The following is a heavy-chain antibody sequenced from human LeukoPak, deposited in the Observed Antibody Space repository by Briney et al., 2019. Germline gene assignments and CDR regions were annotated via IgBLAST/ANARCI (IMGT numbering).Heavy chain of an antibody. Sequence: SETLSLTCTVSGGSISSYYWSWIRQPAGKGLEWIGRIYTSGSTNYNPSLKSRVTMSVDTSKNQFSLKLSSVTAADTAVYYCARDRYYYDSSGYSTFDYWGQGTLVTVSS. CDR1: GGSISSYY. V-gene: IGHV4-4*07. D-gene: IGHD3-22*01. J-gene: IGHJ4*02. CDR3: ARDRYYYDSSGYSTFDY. CDR2: IYTSGST.